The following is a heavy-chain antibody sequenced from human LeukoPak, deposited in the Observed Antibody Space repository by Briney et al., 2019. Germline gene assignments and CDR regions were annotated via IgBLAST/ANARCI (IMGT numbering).Heavy chain of an antibody. Sequence: ASVKVSCKASGGTFSSYAISWVRQAPGQGLEWMGGIIPIFGTANYAQKFQGRVTITADESTSTAYMELSRLRSDDTAVYYCARVPQTFIKAGNFDYWGQGTLVTVSS. V-gene: IGHV1-69*13. CDR2: IIPIFGTA. J-gene: IGHJ4*02. D-gene: IGHD3-10*01. CDR1: GGTFSSYA. CDR3: ARVPQTFIKAGNFDY.